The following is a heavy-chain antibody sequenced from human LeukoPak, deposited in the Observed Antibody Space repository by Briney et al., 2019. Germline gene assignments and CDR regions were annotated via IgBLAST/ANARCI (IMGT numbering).Heavy chain of an antibody. CDR2: LSSSGGSA. V-gene: IGHV3-23*01. J-gene: IGHJ5*02. CDR1: GFTFSSYA. CDR3: ANGDWFDP. Sequence: GGSLRLSCAASGFTFSSYAMSWVRQAPGKGLEWVSALSSSGGSADYAESVKGRFTISRDDSKNTLFLQMNSLRTEDTAVYYCANGDWFDPWGQGTLVTVSS.